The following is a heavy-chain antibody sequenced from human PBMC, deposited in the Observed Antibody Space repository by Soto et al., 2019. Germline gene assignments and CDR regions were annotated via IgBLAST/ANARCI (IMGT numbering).Heavy chain of an antibody. J-gene: IGHJ4*02. CDR3: AKGVAGWYYFDY. CDR2: ISWNRGSI. D-gene: IGHD3-3*01. Sequence: EVQLVESGGGLVQPGRSLRLSCAASGFTFDDYAMHWVRQAPGKGLEWVSGISWNRGSIGYADSVKGRFTISRDNAKKSLYLQMNSLRAEDTDLYYCAKGVAGWYYFDYWGQGTLVTVSS. CDR1: GFTFDDYA. V-gene: IGHV3-9*01.